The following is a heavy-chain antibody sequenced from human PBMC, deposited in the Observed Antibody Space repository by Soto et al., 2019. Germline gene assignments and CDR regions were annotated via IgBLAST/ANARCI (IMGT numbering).Heavy chain of an antibody. J-gene: IGHJ4*02. CDR1: GGSVSSNSYY. CDR3: ADGTMYGRMDY. Sequence: SETLSLTCTVSGGSVSSNSYYWSWIRQTPGKGLEWIGYICCSGSTNYNPSLKSRGTTSVDTSKNQFSLKLSSVTAADTAVYYCADGTMYGRMDYWGQGTLVTVSS. D-gene: IGHD1-1*01. CDR2: ICCSGST. V-gene: IGHV4-61*01.